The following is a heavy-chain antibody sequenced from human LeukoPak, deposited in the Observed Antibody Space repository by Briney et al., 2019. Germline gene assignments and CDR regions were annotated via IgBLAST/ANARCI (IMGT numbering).Heavy chain of an antibody. J-gene: IGHJ4*02. CDR2: MNPNSGNT. CDR3: VRWSFDY. Sequence: ASVKVSCKASGYTFTSYDINWVRQATGQGLEWMGWMNPNSGNTGYAQKLQGRVTMTTDTSTSTAYMELRSLRSDDTAVYYCVRWSFDYWGQGTLVTVSS. V-gene: IGHV1-8*01. CDR1: GYTFTSYD.